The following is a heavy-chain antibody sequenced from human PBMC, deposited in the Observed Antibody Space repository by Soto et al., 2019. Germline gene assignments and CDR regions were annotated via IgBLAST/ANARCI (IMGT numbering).Heavy chain of an antibody. CDR2: VIYDGTNK. CDR1: GFTFNRFA. V-gene: IGHV3-30-3*02. Sequence: GGSLRLSCAASGFTFNRFAIHWGRQAPGKGLEWVAVVIYDGTNKYYADSVKGRFTISRDNSRNTVYLQMNNLRPEDTAIYFCAKTDIVASFEDWGHGTLVTVSS. J-gene: IGHJ4*01. D-gene: IGHD5-12*01. CDR3: AKTDIVASFED.